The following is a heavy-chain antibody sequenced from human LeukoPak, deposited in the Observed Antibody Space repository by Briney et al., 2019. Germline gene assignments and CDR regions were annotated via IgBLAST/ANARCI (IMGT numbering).Heavy chain of an antibody. D-gene: IGHD3-16*02. V-gene: IGHV3-74*01. J-gene: IGHJ5*02. Sequence: GGSLRLSCAASGFTFNNYWMHWVRQAPGKGLVWVSRIDSDGSTTSYADSVKGRFTVSRDNDKNTVFLQMNSLRAEDTAVYYCVRDRIGFDPWGQGTLVTVSS. CDR3: VRDRIGFDP. CDR2: IDSDGSTT. CDR1: GFTFNNYW.